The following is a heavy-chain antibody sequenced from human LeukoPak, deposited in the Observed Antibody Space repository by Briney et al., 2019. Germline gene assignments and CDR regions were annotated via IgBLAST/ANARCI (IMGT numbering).Heavy chain of an antibody. CDR2: ISSSSSYI. J-gene: IGHJ4*02. CDR1: GFTFSSYS. Sequence: GGSLRLSCAASGFTFSSYSMNWVRQAPGKGLEWVSSISSSSSYIYYADSVKGRFTISRDNAKNSLSLQVSSLRTEDTAVYYCAKDRYSYAFEYSDSWGQGTLVTVSS. V-gene: IGHV3-21*01. D-gene: IGHD5-18*01. CDR3: AKDRYSYAFEYSDS.